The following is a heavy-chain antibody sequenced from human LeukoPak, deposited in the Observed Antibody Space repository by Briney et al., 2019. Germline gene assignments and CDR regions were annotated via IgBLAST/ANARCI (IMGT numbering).Heavy chain of an antibody. J-gene: IGHJ3*02. CDR1: GGSISTYS. Sequence: SETLSLTCTVSGGSISTYSWNWIRQPAGKGLEWIGRIFASGTTKYNPSLKSRVTMSVETSKNQFSLKLSSVTAANTAVYYCAREGSAFDIWGQGTMVTVSS. V-gene: IGHV4-4*07. CDR2: IFASGTT. CDR3: AREGSAFDI.